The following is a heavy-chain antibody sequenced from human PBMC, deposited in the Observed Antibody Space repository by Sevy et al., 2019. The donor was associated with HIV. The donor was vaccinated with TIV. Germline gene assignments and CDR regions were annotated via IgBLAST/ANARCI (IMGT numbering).Heavy chain of an antibody. CDR3: ARGGSSPAPDY. V-gene: IGHV1-8*01. CDR2: TNPNSGNT. Sequence: ASVKVSCKASGYTVTSYDINWVRQATGQGLEWMGWTNPNSGNTGYAQKFQGRVTMTRNTSISTAYMELSSLRSEDTAVHYCARGGSSPAPDYWGQGTLVTVSS. D-gene: IGHD6-6*01. CDR1: GYTVTSYD. J-gene: IGHJ4*02.